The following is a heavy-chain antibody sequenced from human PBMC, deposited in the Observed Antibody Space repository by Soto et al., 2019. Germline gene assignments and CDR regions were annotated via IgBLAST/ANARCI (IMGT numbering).Heavy chain of an antibody. CDR1: GFTFSSYG. CDR2: IWYDGSNK. Sequence: GGSLRLSCAASGFTFSSYGMHWVRQAPGKGLEWVAVIWYDGSNKYYADSVKGRFTISRDNSKNTLYLQMNSLRAEDTAVYYCARGSLEQWLAPWDYWGQGTLVTVSS. D-gene: IGHD6-19*01. CDR3: ARGSLEQWLAPWDY. J-gene: IGHJ4*02. V-gene: IGHV3-33*01.